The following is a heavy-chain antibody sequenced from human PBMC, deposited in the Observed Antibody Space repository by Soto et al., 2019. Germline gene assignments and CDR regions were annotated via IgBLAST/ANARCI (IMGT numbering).Heavy chain of an antibody. CDR3: AREYSSSSDLYYFDY. D-gene: IGHD6-6*01. CDR1: GGSISSYY. J-gene: IGHJ4*02. V-gene: IGHV4-59*01. CDR2: IYYSGST. Sequence: PSETLSLTCTVSGGSISSYYWSWIRQPPGKGLEWIGYIYYSGSTNYNPSLKSRVTISVDTSKNQFSLKLSSVTAADTAVYYCAREYSSSSDLYYFDYWGQGTLVTVSS.